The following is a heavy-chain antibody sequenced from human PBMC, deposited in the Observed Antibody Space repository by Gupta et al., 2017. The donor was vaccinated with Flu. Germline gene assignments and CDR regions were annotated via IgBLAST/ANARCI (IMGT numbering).Heavy chain of an antibody. J-gene: IGHJ5*02. CDR2: INPNSGGT. V-gene: IGHV1-2*02. Sequence: QVQLVQSGAEVKKPGASVKVSCKASGYTFTGYYMHWVRQAPGQGLEWMGWINPNSGGTNYAQKFQGRVTMTRDTSISTAYMELSRLRSDDTAVYYCATSLYCSGGSCWGTPKNWFDPWGQGTLVTVSS. D-gene: IGHD2-15*01. CDR3: ATSLYCSGGSCWGTPKNWFDP. CDR1: GYTFTGYY.